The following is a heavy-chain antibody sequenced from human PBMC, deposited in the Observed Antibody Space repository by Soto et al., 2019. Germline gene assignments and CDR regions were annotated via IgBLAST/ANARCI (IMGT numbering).Heavy chain of an antibody. J-gene: IGHJ5*02. D-gene: IGHD2-21*02. Sequence: QVQLQESGPGLVKPSGTLSLTCTVSGGSISSYYWSWIRQPPGKGLEWIGYIYYSGSTNYNPSLKSRVTISVDTSKNQFSLRLSSVTAADTAVYYCAREKGISHLTAFGWFDPWGRGTLVTVSS. CDR1: GGSISSYY. V-gene: IGHV4-59*01. CDR3: AREKGISHLTAFGWFDP. CDR2: IYYSGST.